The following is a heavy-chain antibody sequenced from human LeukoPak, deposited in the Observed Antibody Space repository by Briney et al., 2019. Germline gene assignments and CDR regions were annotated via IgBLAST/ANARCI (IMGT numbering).Heavy chain of an antibody. CDR2: INACNGKT. CDR3: ARVTPRRLYYDSSGQGPYYFDY. J-gene: IGHJ4*02. V-gene: IGHV1-3*01. Sequence: ASVKASCKASGYTFTRYAMHWVRQAPGQRREWMGWINACNGKTKYSQKSQGRVTITRDTSASTAYMELSSLRAEDTAVYYCARVTPRRLYYDSSGQGPYYFDYWGQGTLVTVSS. CDR1: GYTFTRYA. D-gene: IGHD3-22*01.